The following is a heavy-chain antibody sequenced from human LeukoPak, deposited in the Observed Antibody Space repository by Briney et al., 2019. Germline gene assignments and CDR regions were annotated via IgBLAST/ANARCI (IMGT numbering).Heavy chain of an antibody. J-gene: IGHJ4*02. D-gene: IGHD2-8*01. Sequence: GGSLRLSCTASGLTFSNAWMTWVRQVPGKGLEWVGRIRSMSAGGTVDYAAPVQGRVTISRDDSKNTVYLHMNSLRTEDTAIYYCTKVGVYYYDAWGQGTLVTVSS. V-gene: IGHV3-15*01. CDR3: TKVGVYYYDA. CDR2: IRSMSAGGTV. CDR1: GLTFSNAW.